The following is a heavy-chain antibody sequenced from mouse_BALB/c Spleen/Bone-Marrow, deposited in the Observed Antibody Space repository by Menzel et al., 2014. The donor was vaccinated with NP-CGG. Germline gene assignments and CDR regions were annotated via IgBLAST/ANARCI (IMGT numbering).Heavy chain of an antibody. CDR2: IWSDKNE. CDR1: GFSLTNYC. D-gene: IGHD2-14*01. J-gene: IGHJ4*01. CDR3: GRDRYYAMDY. Sequence: VKVVQSGPGLVAPSQSLSITCTISGFSLTNYCVHWVRQPPGKCLEWLVGIWSDKNETYKSALKSRLSISKDNSNSQVFLKMNSLQTDDTAMCYCGRDRYYAMDYWGQGTSVTVSS. V-gene: IGHV2-6-1*01.